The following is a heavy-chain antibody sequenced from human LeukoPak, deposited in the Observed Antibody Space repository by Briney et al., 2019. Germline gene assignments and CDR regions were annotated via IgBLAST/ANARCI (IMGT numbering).Heavy chain of an antibody. J-gene: IGHJ4*02. V-gene: IGHV4-34*01. Sequence: SETLSPTCAVYGGSFSGYYWSWTRQPPGKGLEWIGEINHSGSTNYNPSLKSRVTMSLDPSKNQFSLKLNSVTAADTAVYYCARTQSQSGSYRYYFGYWGQGTLVTVSS. D-gene: IGHD1-26*01. CDR2: INHSGST. CDR1: GGSFSGYY. CDR3: ARTQSQSGSYRYYFGY.